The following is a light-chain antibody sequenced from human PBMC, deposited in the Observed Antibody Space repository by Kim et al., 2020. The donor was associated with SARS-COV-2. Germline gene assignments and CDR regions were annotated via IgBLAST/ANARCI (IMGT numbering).Light chain of an antibody. CDR3: KQHKAYPRT. J-gene: IGKJ1*01. Sequence: AAVGERVTSPCRASQGISTSLAWNQQKPGKAPKLWLYEASNVETGTPSRFSGSGSGTDFTLTVRSLQPEDFATYYCKQHKAYPRTFGQGTKVDIK. CDR2: EAS. CDR1: QGISTS. V-gene: IGKV1-5*03.